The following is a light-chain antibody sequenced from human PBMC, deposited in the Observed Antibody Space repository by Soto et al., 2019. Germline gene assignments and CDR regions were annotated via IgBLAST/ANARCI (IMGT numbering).Light chain of an antibody. J-gene: IGLJ1*01. CDR1: SSDGGGYNY. CDR2: EVS. CDR3: SSYTSSSTPYV. Sequence: QSALTQPASVAGSHGHGITISGTGTSSDGGGYNYVSWYQQHPGKAAQLMIYEVSNRPSGVSNGSSGSKSGNTASQTISGLHAEDDDDYYCSSYTSSSTPYVLGTGTKLTVL. V-gene: IGLV2-14*01.